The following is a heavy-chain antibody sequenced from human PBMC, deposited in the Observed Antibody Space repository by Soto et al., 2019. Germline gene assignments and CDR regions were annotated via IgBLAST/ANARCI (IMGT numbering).Heavy chain of an antibody. D-gene: IGHD1-1*01. J-gene: IGHJ4*02. CDR1: GYTFTSYY. V-gene: IGHV1-46*03. CDR2: INPSGGST. CDR3: SRGYPPRDQLGNLPGAF. Sequence: QVQLVQSGAEVMQPGASVKVSCKASGYTFTSYYIQWVRQAPGQGLEWMGIINPSGGSTNYAQKCQGRVNMTRDTSTSTVYMELSSLRSEDTAIYYCSRGYPPRDQLGNLPGAFWGQGTLVTVSS.